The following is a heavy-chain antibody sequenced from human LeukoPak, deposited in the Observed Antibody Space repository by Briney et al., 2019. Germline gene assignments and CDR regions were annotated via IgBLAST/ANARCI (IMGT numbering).Heavy chain of an antibody. CDR3: VKVRGRARVGYFDY. J-gene: IGHJ4*02. CDR2: INKDGSVI. D-gene: IGHD1-26*01. Sequence: GGSLRLSCAASGFTFSSSWIHWVRQAPGKGLVWVSRINKDGSVIDYAESVKGRFSISRDNAKNTLYLQMNSLRVEDPAIYYCVKVRGRARVGYFDYWGQGALVTVSS. V-gene: IGHV3-74*01. CDR1: GFTFSSSW.